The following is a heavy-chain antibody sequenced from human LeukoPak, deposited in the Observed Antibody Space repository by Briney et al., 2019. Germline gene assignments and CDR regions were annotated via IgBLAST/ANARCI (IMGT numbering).Heavy chain of an antibody. Sequence: ASVTVSCKASGYTFTGYYMHWVRQAPGQGLEWMGRTNPNNGATNYAQKFQGRVTITGDTSISTAYMELSSLRSDDTAVYYCTRESGSYHGNDYWGQGTLVTVSS. CDR1: GYTFTGYY. D-gene: IGHD1-26*01. J-gene: IGHJ4*02. CDR2: TNPNNGAT. V-gene: IGHV1-2*06. CDR3: TRESGSYHGNDY.